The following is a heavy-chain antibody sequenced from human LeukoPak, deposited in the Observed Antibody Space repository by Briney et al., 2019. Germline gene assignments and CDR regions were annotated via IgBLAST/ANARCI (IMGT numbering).Heavy chain of an antibody. CDR3: AGGPTRLRFLEWLPGPVDY. V-gene: IGHV4-31*03. CDR2: IYYSGST. CDR1: GGSISSGGYY. Sequence: PSETLSLTCTVSGGSISSGGYYWSWIRQHPGKGLEWIGYIYYSGSTYYNPSLKSRVTISVDTSKNQFSLKLSSVTAADTAVYYCAGGPTRLRFLEWLPGPVDYWGQGTLVTVSS. D-gene: IGHD3-3*01. J-gene: IGHJ4*02.